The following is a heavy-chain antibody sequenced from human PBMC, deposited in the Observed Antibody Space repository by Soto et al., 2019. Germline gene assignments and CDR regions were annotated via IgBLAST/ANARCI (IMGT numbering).Heavy chain of an antibody. Sequence: EVQLVESGGGLVQHGGSLRLSCAVSGFTFSNYWMHWVRQAPGKGLVWVSTISPDGTIPYYTDSVKGRLAISRDNAKSILFLQVNSLRPEDTAVYYCARFRGDAFDIWGQGTMVTVSS. CDR2: ISPDGTIP. CDR3: ARFRGDAFDI. J-gene: IGHJ3*02. CDR1: GFTFSNYW. V-gene: IGHV3-74*01. D-gene: IGHD3-10*01.